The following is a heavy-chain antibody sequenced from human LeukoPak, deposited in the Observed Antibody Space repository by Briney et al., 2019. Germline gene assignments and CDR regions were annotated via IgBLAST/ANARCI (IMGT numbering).Heavy chain of an antibody. CDR3: ARGGSGWGSDYFYY. J-gene: IGHJ4*02. CDR1: GYTFTSYD. CDR2: MNPNSGNT. D-gene: IGHD6-19*01. V-gene: IGHV1-8*03. Sequence: ASVKVSCKASGYTFTSYDINWVRQATGQGLEWMGWMNPNSGNTGYAQKFQGRVTITRNTSISTAYMELSSLRSEDTAVYYCARGGSGWGSDYFYYWGQGTLFTVSS.